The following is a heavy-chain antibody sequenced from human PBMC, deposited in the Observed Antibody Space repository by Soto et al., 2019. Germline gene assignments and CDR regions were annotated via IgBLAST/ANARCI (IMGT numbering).Heavy chain of an antibody. D-gene: IGHD3-9*01. J-gene: IGHJ4*02. CDR3: ARXXSAYDILTGPRPHFDY. CDR1: GGSISSYY. Sequence: SETLSLTCTVSGGSISSYYWSWIRQSPGKGPEWIGYIYYSGSTNYNPSLKSRVTISVDTSKNQFSLKLSSVTAADTAVYYCARXXSAYDILTGPRPHFDYWGQGTLVTVSS. CDR2: IYYSGST. V-gene: IGHV4-59*01.